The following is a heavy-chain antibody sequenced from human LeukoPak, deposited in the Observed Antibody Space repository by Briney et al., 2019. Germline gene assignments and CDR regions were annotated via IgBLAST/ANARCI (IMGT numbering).Heavy chain of an antibody. J-gene: IGHJ6*04. CDR1: GFTFSTYW. CDR2: INPDGSEK. CDR3: AELGITMIGGV. D-gene: IGHD3-10*02. V-gene: IGHV3-7*01. Sequence: GGSLRLSCEASGFTFSTYWMSWVRQAPGKGLEWVANINPDGSEKSYVESVKGRFTISRDKAKNSLYLQMNSLRAEDTAVYYCAELGITMIGGVWGKGTTVTISS.